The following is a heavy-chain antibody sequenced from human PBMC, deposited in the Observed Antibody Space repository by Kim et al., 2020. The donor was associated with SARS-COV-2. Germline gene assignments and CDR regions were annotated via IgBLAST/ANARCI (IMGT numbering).Heavy chain of an antibody. J-gene: IGHJ6*02. CDR3: ARVGPLVGATGSYYYGMDV. V-gene: IGHV4-39*07. Sequence: SRVTISVDTSKNQFSLKLSSVTAADTAVYYCARVGPLVGATGSYYYGMDVWGQGTTVTVSS. D-gene: IGHD1-26*01.